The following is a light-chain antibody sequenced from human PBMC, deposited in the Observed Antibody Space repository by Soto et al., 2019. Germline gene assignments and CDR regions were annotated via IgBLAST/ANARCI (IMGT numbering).Light chain of an antibody. CDR2: DVS. CDR1: SSDVGGYNY. V-gene: IGLV2-14*01. J-gene: IGLJ1*01. Sequence: QSVLTQPASVSGSPGQSITISCTGTSSDVGGYNYVSWYQQHPGKAPKLMIYDVSNRPSGVSNRFSGSKSGNTASLTISGLQAADEAHYYCSSYTSSSTFYVFGTGTKVTV. CDR3: SSYTSSSTFYV.